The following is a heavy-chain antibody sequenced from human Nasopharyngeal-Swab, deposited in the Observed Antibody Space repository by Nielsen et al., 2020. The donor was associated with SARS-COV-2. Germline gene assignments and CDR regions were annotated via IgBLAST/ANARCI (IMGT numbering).Heavy chain of an antibody. V-gene: IGHV3-15*05. Sequence: GGSLRLSCATSGFSFNNAWMNWVRQAPGKGLEWVGRIRSKTYDETTDYTPPVKGRFTIFRDDSKNTLYLQMNSLKSEDSAVYFCTTTNGGSSWDFDFWGPGTLVTVSS. CDR1: GFSFNNAW. D-gene: IGHD2-15*01. J-gene: IGHJ4*02. CDR3: TTTNGGSSWDFDF. CDR2: IRSKTYDETT.